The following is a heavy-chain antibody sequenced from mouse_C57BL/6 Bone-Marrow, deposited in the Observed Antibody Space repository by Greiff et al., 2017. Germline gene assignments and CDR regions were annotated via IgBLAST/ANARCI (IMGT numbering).Heavy chain of an antibody. CDR1: GYTFTSYW. D-gene: IGHD2-1*01. CDR2: IDPSDSYT. CDR3: ARDLYYGNYDYAMDY. Sequence: VQLQQPGAGLVKPGASVKLSCKASGYTFTSYWMQWVKQRPGQGLEWIGEIDPSDSYTNYNQKFKGKATLTVDTSSSTAYMQLSSLTSEDSAVYYCARDLYYGNYDYAMDYWGQGTAVTVSA. V-gene: IGHV1-50*01. J-gene: IGHJ4*01.